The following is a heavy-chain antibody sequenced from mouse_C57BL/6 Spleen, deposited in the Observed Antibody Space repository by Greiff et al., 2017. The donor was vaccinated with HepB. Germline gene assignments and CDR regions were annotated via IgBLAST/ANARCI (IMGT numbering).Heavy chain of an antibody. CDR3: ARYGVARYFDV. CDR1: GYTFTSYW. Sequence: QVHVKQSGAELAKPGASVKLSCKASGYTFTSYWMHWVKQRPGQGLEWIGYINPSSGYTKYNQKFKDKATLTADKSSRTAYMQLSSLTYEDSAVYYCARYGVARYFDVWGTGTTVTVSS. J-gene: IGHJ1*03. V-gene: IGHV1-7*01. D-gene: IGHD1-1*02. CDR2: INPSSGYT.